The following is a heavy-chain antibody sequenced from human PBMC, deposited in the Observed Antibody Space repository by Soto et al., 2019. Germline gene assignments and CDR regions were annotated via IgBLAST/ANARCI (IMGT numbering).Heavy chain of an antibody. CDR1: GGSISSGGYY. Sequence: QVQLQESGPGLVKPSQTLSLTCTVSGGSISSGGYYWSWIRQHPGKGLEWIGYIYYSGSTYYNPSLKRRVTISVDTSKNQFSLKLSSVTAADTAVYYCARDLEYYGSGSGGGLGYWGQGTLVTVSS. D-gene: IGHD3-10*01. CDR2: IYYSGST. CDR3: ARDLEYYGSGSGGGLGY. V-gene: IGHV4-31*03. J-gene: IGHJ4*02.